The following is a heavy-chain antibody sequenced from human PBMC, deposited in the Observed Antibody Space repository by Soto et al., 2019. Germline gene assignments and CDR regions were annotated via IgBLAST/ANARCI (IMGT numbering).Heavy chain of an antibody. CDR3: TKRLNGVSKPRPWLDP. CDR1: EYSFANQW. J-gene: IGHJ5*02. Sequence: GESLKISCKGSEYSFANQWIGWVRQMPGKGLEWVGIISPDTSRTLYSPSLQGQVTISVDKSISTVYLQWNSLKASDTAMYYCTKRLNGVSKPRPWLDPWGQGTLVTVSS. CDR2: ISPDTSRT. V-gene: IGHV5-51*01. D-gene: IGHD4-17*01.